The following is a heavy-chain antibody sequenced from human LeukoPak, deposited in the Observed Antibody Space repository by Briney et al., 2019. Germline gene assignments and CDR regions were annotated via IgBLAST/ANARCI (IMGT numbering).Heavy chain of an antibody. CDR3: ARAVLSSGFTFDY. D-gene: IGHD6-19*01. J-gene: IGHJ4*02. V-gene: IGHV3-7*01. CDR1: GFTFSSYW. CDR2: LKQDGSEK. Sequence: PGGSLRLSCAASGFTFSSYWMGWVRQAPGKGLEWVANLKQDGSEKYYVDSVKGRFTISRDNAKNSLYLQMNNLRAEDTAVYYCARAVLSSGFTFDYWGQGTLVTVSS.